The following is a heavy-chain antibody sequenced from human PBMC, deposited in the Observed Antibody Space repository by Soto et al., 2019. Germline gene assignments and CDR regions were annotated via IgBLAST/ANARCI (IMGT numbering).Heavy chain of an antibody. CDR3: GRASGSDGMDV. V-gene: IGHV5-51*01. J-gene: IGHJ6*02. CDR1: GYSFTNYW. Sequence: PGESLKISCNGSGYSFTNYWIVWVRQMPGKGLEWMGSIYPGDSDTRYRPSFQGQVTISADESITTAYLQWTSLKASDTAMYYCGRASGSDGMDVWGQGTTVTVSS. CDR2: IYPGDSDT.